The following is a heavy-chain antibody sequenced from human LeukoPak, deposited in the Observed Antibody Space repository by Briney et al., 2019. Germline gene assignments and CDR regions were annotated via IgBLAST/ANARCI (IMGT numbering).Heavy chain of an antibody. J-gene: IGHJ6*03. CDR3: ARVGYSSSWYYHYMDV. V-gene: IGHV4-59*08. D-gene: IGHD6-13*01. CDR1: GGSIDSYY. CDR2: IYYTGST. Sequence: SETLSLTCTVSGGSIDSYYWSWVRQFPGKGLEWMGYIYYTGSTNYNPSLKSRVTISVDTSKNQFSLKLSSVTAADTAVYYCARVGYSSSWYYHYMDVWGKGTTVTISS.